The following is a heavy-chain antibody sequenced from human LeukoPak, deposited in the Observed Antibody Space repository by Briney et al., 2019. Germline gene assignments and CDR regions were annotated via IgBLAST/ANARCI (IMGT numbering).Heavy chain of an antibody. J-gene: IGHJ4*02. Sequence: ASVKVSCKASGYTFTSYAMHWVRQAPGQRLEWMGWINAGNGNTKYSQKFQGRVTITRDTSASTAYMELSSLRSEDTAVYYCARDRYCSGGSCRLIFDYWGQGILVTVSS. CDR1: GYTFTSYA. CDR3: ARDRYCSGGSCRLIFDY. D-gene: IGHD2-15*01. CDR2: INAGNGNT. V-gene: IGHV1-3*01.